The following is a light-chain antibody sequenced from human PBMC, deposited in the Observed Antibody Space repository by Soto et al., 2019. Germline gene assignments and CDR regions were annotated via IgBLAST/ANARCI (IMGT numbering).Light chain of an antibody. CDR2: AAS. CDR1: RSFASSY. Sequence: EIVLTQSPVTLSLSPGERATLSCRASRSFASSYLGWYQQKPGQAPRLLIYAASTRATGIPDRFSGSGSGTDFTLTISRLAPEDFAVYYCQHYDSLPHTFGQGTKL. J-gene: IGKJ2*01. V-gene: IGKV3-20*01. CDR3: QHYDSLPHT.